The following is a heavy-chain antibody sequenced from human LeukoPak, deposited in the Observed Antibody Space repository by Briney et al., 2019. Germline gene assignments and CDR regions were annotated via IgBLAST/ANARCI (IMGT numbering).Heavy chain of an antibody. CDR2: ISAYSGNT. J-gene: IGHJ5*01. Sequence: ASVKGSCKASGYTFTTYGITWVRQAPGQGLEWMGWISAYSGNTNYAQKLQGRVTMTTDTSTSTAYMELRSLISEDTAVYYCARSDYYGSGSYYNEGWFDSWGPGTLVTVSS. CDR3: ARSDYYGSGSYYNEGWFDS. V-gene: IGHV1-18*01. D-gene: IGHD3-10*01. CDR1: GYTFTTYG.